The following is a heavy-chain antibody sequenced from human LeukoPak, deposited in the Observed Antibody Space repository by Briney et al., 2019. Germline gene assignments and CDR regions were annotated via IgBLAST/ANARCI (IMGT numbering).Heavy chain of an antibody. CDR2: MNPNSGNT. J-gene: IGHJ6*02. Sequence: ASVKVSCKASGYTFTSYDINWVRQATGQGLEWMGLMNPNSGNTGYAQTFQGRVTMTRNTFISTAYMELSSLRSEDTAVYYCARVGSSGWYYYYYGMDVWGQGTTVTVSS. D-gene: IGHD6-19*01. CDR1: GYTFTSYD. CDR3: ARVGSSGWYYYYYGMDV. V-gene: IGHV1-8*01.